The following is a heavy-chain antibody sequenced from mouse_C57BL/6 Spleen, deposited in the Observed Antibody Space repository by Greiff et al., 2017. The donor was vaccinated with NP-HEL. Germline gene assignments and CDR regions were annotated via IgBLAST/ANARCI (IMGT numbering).Heavy chain of an antibody. J-gene: IGHJ2*01. Sequence: VKQSCKASGYTFTSYWMDWVKQRPGQGLEWIGNIYPSDSETHYNQKFKDKATLTVDKSSSTAYMQLSSLTSEDSAVYYCARGGGYYFDYWGQGTTLTVSS. D-gene: IGHD1-1*02. CDR1: GYTFTSYW. CDR2: IYPSDSET. V-gene: IGHV1-61*01. CDR3: ARGGGYYFDY.